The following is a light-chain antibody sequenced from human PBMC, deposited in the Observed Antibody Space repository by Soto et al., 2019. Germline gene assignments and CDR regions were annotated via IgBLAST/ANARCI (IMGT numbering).Light chain of an antibody. V-gene: IGKV1-5*03. CDR1: QSISSW. CDR3: QHHGT. Sequence: DIQMTQSPSTLSASVGDRVTITCRASQSISSWLAWYQQKPGKAPKLLIYKASSLESGVPSRFSGSGSGTEFTITISSLQPDDFATYYCQHHGTFGQGTKVEIK. J-gene: IGKJ1*01. CDR2: KAS.